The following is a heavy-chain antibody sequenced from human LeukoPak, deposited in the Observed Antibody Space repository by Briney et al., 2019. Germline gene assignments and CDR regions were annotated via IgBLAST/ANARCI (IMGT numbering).Heavy chain of an antibody. CDR3: ARRFYYYNYYMDV. CDR2: IYYSGST. CDR1: GGSISSSSYY. Sequence: SETLSLTCTVSGGSISSSSYYWGWIRQPPGKGLEWIGSIYYSGSTYYNPSLKSRVTISVDTSKNQFSLKLSSVTAADTAVYYCARRFYYYNYYMDVWGKGTTVTVSS. J-gene: IGHJ6*03. V-gene: IGHV4-39*07.